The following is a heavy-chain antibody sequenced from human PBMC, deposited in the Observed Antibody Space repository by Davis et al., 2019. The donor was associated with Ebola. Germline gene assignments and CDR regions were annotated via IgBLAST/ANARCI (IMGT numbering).Heavy chain of an antibody. CDR3: ARPAGFQAFEY. V-gene: IGHV1-18*01. Sequence: ASVQVSCKTSGYSFTSSGIIWVRQAPGQGYEWMGWISGYTGNTRYSHKFQDRFTMTTDTSTTTAYMELRSLRSDDTAVYYCARPAGFQAFEYWGQGTLVTVSS. D-gene: IGHD6-19*01. CDR1: GYSFTSSG. J-gene: IGHJ4*02. CDR2: ISGYTGNT.